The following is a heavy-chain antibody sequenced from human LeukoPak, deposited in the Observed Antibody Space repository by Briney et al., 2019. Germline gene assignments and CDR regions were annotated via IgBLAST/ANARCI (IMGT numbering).Heavy chain of an antibody. CDR2: IYPGDSDT. Sequence: GESLKISCKGSGYSFTSYWIGWVRQMPGKGLEWMGIIYPGDSDTRYSPSFQGQVTISADKSISTAYLQWSSLKASDTAMYYCARALRGCSSSWYWFDPWGQGTLVTVSS. CDR1: GYSFTSYW. CDR3: ARALRGCSSSWYWFDP. V-gene: IGHV5-51*01. D-gene: IGHD6-13*01. J-gene: IGHJ5*02.